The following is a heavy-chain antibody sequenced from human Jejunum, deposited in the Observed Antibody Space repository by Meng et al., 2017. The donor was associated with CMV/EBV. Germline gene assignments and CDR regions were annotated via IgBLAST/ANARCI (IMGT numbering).Heavy chain of an antibody. Sequence: ICMGWVRQAPGKGLEWVSVIYSGGNRYYAESAKGRFTILRDAAKNTLELQMNSLRVEDTAVYYCASRSRVTMIRGDYYALDVWGHGTTVTVSS. V-gene: IGHV3-53*01. CDR1: IC. D-gene: IGHD3-16*01. CDR2: IYSGGNR. J-gene: IGHJ6*02. CDR3: ASRSRVTMIRGDYYALDV.